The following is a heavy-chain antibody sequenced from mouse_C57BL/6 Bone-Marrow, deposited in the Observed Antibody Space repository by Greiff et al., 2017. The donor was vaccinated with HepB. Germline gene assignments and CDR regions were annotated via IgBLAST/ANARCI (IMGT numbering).Heavy chain of an antibody. Sequence: EVQLQQSGPELVKPGASVKIPCKASGYTFTDYNMDWVKQSHGKSLEWIGDINPNNGGTIYNQKFKGKATLTVDKSSSTAYMELRSLTSEDTAVYYCASHYYGYDWGYFDVWGTGTTVTVSS. V-gene: IGHV1-18*01. CDR3: ASHYYGYDWGYFDV. J-gene: IGHJ1*03. D-gene: IGHD2-2*01. CDR1: GYTFTDYN. CDR2: INPNNGGT.